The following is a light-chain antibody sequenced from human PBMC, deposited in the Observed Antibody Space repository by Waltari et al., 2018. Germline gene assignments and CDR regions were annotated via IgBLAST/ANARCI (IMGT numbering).Light chain of an antibody. CDR2: DVS. Sequence: QSALTPPASVSGSPGQSITISCTGTSSDVGFYNYVPWYQQHPGKAPKLMIYDVSERPSGVSNRFSGSKSGNTASLTISGLQAEDEAYYYCNSYAGSSSWVFGGGTKLTVL. V-gene: IGLV2-14*01. CDR1: SSDVGFYNY. CDR3: NSYAGSSSWV. J-gene: IGLJ3*02.